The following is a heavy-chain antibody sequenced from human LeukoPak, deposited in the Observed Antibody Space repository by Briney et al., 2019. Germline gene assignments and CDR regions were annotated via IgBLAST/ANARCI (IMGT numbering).Heavy chain of an antibody. D-gene: IGHD2-2*01. Sequence: PGGSLRLSCAASGFTFISYDIHWVRQAPGEGLEWVVVISYDGSNKYYADSVKGRFTISRDNSKNTLYLQVNSLRTEDTAVYYCAKNIPNCSSTSCPLDYWGQGTLVTVSS. V-gene: IGHV3-30*18. J-gene: IGHJ4*02. CDR2: ISYDGSNK. CDR3: AKNIPNCSSTSCPLDY. CDR1: GFTFISYD.